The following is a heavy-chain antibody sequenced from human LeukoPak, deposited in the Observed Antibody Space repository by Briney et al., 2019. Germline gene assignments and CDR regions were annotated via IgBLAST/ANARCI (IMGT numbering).Heavy chain of an antibody. J-gene: IGHJ3*02. D-gene: IGHD2-2*01. CDR2: IRYDGSNK. CDR3: ATLVPVVVPAAMEAVAFDI. V-gene: IGHV3-30*02. Sequence: PSETLSLTCTVSGGSISSSSYYWGWIRQAPGKGLEWVAFIRYDGSNKYYADSVKGRFTISRDNSKNTLYLQMNSLRAEDTAVYYCATLVPVVVPAAMEAVAFDIWGQGIMVTVSS. CDR1: GGSISSSSYY.